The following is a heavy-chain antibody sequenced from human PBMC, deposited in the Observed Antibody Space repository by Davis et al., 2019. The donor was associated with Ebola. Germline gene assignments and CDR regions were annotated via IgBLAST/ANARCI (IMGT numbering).Heavy chain of an antibody. D-gene: IGHD3-3*01. CDR2: ISAKNYNT. J-gene: IGHJ4*02. CDR3: ARQRASEWSGPHFDF. Sequence: ASVKVSRKASGYTFTSFGISWVRQAPGQGLEGMGWISAKNYNTNYAQMLQGRVTLTTDTSTSTAYMELRSLKSDDTAVYYCARQRASEWSGPHFDFWGQGTLVTVSS. V-gene: IGHV1-18*01. CDR1: GYTFTSFG.